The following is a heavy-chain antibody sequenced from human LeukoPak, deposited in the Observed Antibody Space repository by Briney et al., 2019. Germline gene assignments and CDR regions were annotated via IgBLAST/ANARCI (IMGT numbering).Heavy chain of an antibody. CDR3: AKDYYCSSTSCSGYFDY. Sequence: PGGSLRLSCAASGFTFSSYGMHWVRQAPGKGLEWVAVISYDGSNKYYADSVKGRFTISRDNSKNTLYLQMNSLRAEDTAVYYCAKDYYCSSTSCSGYFDYWGRETLVTVSS. V-gene: IGHV3-30*18. J-gene: IGHJ4*02. CDR1: GFTFSSYG. D-gene: IGHD2-2*01. CDR2: ISYDGSNK.